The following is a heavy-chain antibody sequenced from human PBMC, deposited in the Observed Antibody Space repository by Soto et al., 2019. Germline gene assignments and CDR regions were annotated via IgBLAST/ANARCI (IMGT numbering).Heavy chain of an antibody. CDR3: ARWDDYGASDQYHFDQ. V-gene: IGHV1-18*01. CDR1: GYTFTASG. D-gene: IGHD4-17*01. Sequence: ASVKVSFKASGYTFTASGTSWLRQAPGQGLEWMGWTSIYNGHTEYSPKFLGRVVMTTDTSADTAYLELKSLRPDDAALYYCARWDDYGASDQYHFDQWGQGTLVTVSS. J-gene: IGHJ4*02. CDR2: TSIYNGHT.